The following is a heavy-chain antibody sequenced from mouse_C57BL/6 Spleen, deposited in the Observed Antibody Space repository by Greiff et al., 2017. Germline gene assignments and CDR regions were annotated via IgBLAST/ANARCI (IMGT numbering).Heavy chain of an antibody. CDR1: GFTFSDYG. J-gene: IGHJ2*01. CDR2: ISSGSSTI. D-gene: IGHD1-1*01. CDR3: ARPHYYGSSYVDY. Sequence: EVQRVESGGGLVKPGGSLKLSCAASGFTFSDYGMHWVRQAPEKGLEWVAYISSGSSTIYYADTVKGRFTISRDNAKNTLFLQMTSLRSEDTAMYYCARPHYYGSSYVDYWGQGTTRTVSS. V-gene: IGHV5-17*01.